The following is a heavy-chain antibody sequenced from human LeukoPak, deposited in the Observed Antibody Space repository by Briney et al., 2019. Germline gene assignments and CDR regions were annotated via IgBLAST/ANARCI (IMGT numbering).Heavy chain of an antibody. CDR3: AKDTAGRHED. V-gene: IGHV3-30*02. J-gene: IGHJ4*02. CDR1: GFTFSSYS. CDR2: IRYDGSNK. Sequence: PGGSLRLSCAASGFTFSSYSMNWVRQAPGKGLEWVAFIRYDGSNKYYADSVKGRFTISRDNSKNTLYLQMNSLRAEDTAVYYCAKDTAGRHEDWGQGTLVTVSS. D-gene: IGHD6-13*01.